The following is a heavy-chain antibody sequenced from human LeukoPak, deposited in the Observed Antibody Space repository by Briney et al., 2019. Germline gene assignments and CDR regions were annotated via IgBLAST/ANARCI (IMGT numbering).Heavy chain of an antibody. CDR2: NSGSGGST. D-gene: IGHD3-22*01. CDR1: GFTFSSYA. V-gene: IGHV3-23*01. J-gene: IGHJ3*02. CDR3: ANVFLVDYYDSGDDAFDI. Sequence: PGGSLRLSCAASGFTFSSYAMSWVRQAPGKGLECVSANSGSGGSTYYADSVKGRFTISRDNSKNTLYLQMNSLRAEDTAVYYCANVFLVDYYDSGDDAFDIWGQGTMVTVSS.